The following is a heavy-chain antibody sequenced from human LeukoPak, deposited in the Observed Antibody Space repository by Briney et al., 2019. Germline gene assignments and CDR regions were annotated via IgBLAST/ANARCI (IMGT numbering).Heavy chain of an antibody. CDR3: ASSHDYGDYVRWFDP. J-gene: IGHJ5*02. D-gene: IGHD4-17*01. V-gene: IGHV1-69*06. CDR2: IIPIFGAA. CDR1: GGTFSSYA. Sequence: ASVTVSCTASGGTFSSYAISWVRQAPGQGLEWMGGIIPIFGAANYAQKFQGRVTITADKSTSTAYMELSSLRSEDTAVYYCASSHDYGDYVRWFDPWGQGTLVTVSS.